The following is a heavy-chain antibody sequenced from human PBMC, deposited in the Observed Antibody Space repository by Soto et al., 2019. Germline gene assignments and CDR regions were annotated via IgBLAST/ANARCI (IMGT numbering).Heavy chain of an antibody. D-gene: IGHD3-10*01. CDR3: ARDGKWFGELLYTGDY. Sequence: EASVKVSCKASGYTFTSYGISWVRQAPGQGLEWMGWISAYNGNTNYAQKLQGRVTMTTDTSTSTAYMELRSLRSDDTAVYYCARDGKWFGELLYTGDYWGQGTLVTVSS. CDR2: ISAYNGNT. J-gene: IGHJ4*02. V-gene: IGHV1-18*01. CDR1: GYTFTSYG.